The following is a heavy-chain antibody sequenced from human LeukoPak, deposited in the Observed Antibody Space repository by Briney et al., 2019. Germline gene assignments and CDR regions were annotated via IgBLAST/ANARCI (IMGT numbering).Heavy chain of an antibody. V-gene: IGHV1-69*10. CDR2: IIPILGIA. CDR1: GGTFSSYA. D-gene: IGHD1-26*01. J-gene: IGHJ4*02. CDR3: ASGDSGSYYHDY. Sequence: SVKVSCKASGGTFSSYAISWVRQAPGQGLEWMGGIIPILGIANYAQKLQGRVTMTTDTSTSTAYLELRSLRSDDTAVYYCASGDSGSYYHDYWGQGTLVTVSS.